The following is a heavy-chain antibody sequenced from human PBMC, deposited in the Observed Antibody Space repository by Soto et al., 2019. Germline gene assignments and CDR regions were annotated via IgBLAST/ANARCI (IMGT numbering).Heavy chain of an antibody. D-gene: IGHD1-26*01. V-gene: IGHV3-53*02. J-gene: IGHJ4*02. CDR1: GFTVSSTH. CDR3: ARDAVYSGSPEDY. CDR2: IYSGGTT. Sequence: EVHLVETGGGLIQPGGSLRLSCAASGFTVSSTHMTWVRQAPGKGLEWVSVIYSGGTTYYADSVKGRFTISRDNSKNTLYLQMNSLRAEDTAVYYCARDAVYSGSPEDYWGQGTLVTVSS.